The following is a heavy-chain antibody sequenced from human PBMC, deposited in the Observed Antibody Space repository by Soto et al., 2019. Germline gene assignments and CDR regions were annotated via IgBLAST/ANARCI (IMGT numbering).Heavy chain of an antibody. V-gene: IGHV3-23*01. D-gene: IGHD3-16*01. J-gene: IGHJ6*02. CDR1: GFTFSPYA. CDR3: AKGLRRLLRTQYYYGLDV. CDR2: ISGSGGNT. Sequence: LRLSCAASGFTFSPYAMTWVRQAPGKGLEWVSSISGSGGNTNYADSVKGRFTVSRDNSKRTLSLQMNSLTEEDTAIYYCAKGLRRLLRTQYYYGLDVWGRGTTVTVS.